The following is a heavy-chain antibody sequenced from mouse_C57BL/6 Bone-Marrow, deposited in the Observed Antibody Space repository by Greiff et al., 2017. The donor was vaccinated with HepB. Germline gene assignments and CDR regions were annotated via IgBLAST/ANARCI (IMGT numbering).Heavy chain of an antibody. V-gene: IGHV1-59*01. J-gene: IGHJ2*01. CDR2: IDPSDSYT. CDR1: GYTFTSYW. D-gene: IGHD1-1*01. CDR3: AKHYYYYGSSAY. Sequence: QVQLQQPGAELVRPGTSVKLSCKASGYTFTSYWMHWVKQRPGQGLEWIGEIDPSDSYTNYNQKFKGKATLTVDTSSSTAYMQLSSLTSEDSAVYYWAKHYYYYGSSAYWGQGTTLTVSS.